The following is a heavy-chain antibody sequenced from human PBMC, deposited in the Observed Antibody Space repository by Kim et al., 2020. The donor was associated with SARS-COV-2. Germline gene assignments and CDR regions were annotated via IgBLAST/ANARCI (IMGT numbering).Heavy chain of an antibody. CDR3: ARANQDSSSVDYYYYMDV. Sequence: KGRLTISRDNAKNSLYLQMNSLRAEDTAVYYCARANQDSSSVDYYYYMDVWGKGTTVTVSS. D-gene: IGHD6-13*01. V-gene: IGHV3-11*06. J-gene: IGHJ6*03.